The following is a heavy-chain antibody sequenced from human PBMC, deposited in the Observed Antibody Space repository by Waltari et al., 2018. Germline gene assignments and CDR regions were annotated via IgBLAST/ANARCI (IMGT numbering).Heavy chain of an antibody. J-gene: IGHJ5*02. V-gene: IGHV4-38-2*01. D-gene: IGHD4-17*01. CDR3: ARGDHTNNYGEPLPLNWFDP. CDR1: GYSISSGYY. Sequence: QVQLQESGPGLVKPSETLSLTCAVSGYSISSGYYWGWIRPPPRKGLEWIGSIYHSGSTYYNPSLKSRVTISVDTSKNQFSLKLSSVTAADTAVYYCARGDHTNNYGEPLPLNWFDPWGQGTLVTVSS. CDR2: IYHSGST.